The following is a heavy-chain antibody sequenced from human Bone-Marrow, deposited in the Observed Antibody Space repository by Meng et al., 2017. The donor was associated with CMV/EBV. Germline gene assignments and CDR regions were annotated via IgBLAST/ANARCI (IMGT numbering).Heavy chain of an antibody. CDR2: INAGDGHT. D-gene: IGHD1-14*01. CDR3: ARKGRVGRNWFDP. V-gene: IGHV1-3*01. J-gene: IGHJ5*02. Sequence: KASGYTITYYPIHWVRQAPGQRLEWMGRINAGDGHTKYSQKFQGRVTFTRDTSATTAYMHLSSLRSEDTAVYYCARKGRVGRNWFDPWGQGTLVTVSS. CDR1: GYTITYYP.